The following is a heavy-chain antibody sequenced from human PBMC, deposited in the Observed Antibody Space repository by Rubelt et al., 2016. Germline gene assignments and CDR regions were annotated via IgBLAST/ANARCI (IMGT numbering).Heavy chain of an antibody. J-gene: IGHJ4*02. V-gene: IGHV1-69*01. CDR2: IIPIFGTA. D-gene: IGHD3-22*01. Sequence: GGIIPIFGTANYAQKFQGRVTITADESTSTAYMELSRLRSDDTAVYYCAREVNYYDSSGYYQPDYWGQGTLVTVSS. CDR3: AREVNYYDSSGYYQPDY.